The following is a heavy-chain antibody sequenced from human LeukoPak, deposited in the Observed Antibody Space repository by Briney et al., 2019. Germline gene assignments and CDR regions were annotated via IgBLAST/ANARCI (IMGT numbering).Heavy chain of an antibody. CDR3: ARARQWLGYWFDP. Sequence: PSETLSLTCAVYGGSFSGYYWSWTRQPPGKGLEWIGEINHSGSTNYNPSLKSRVTISVDTSKNQFSLKLSSVTAADTAVYYCARARQWLGYWFDPWGQGTLVTVSS. D-gene: IGHD6-19*01. CDR1: GGSFSGYY. V-gene: IGHV4-34*01. J-gene: IGHJ5*02. CDR2: INHSGST.